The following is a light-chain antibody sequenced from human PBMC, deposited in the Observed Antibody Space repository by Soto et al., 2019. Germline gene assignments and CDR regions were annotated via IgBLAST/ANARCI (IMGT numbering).Light chain of an antibody. Sequence: DIVMTQSPDSLAVSLGERATINCKSSQSVLYSSNNKSYLAWYQQKPGQPPKLLIYWASTRESGVPDRFSGSGSGTDFTLTISSLLAEDVAVYYCQQYYRPWTFGQGTKVEIK. CDR1: QSVLYSSNNKSY. CDR3: QQYYRPWT. V-gene: IGKV4-1*01. CDR2: WAS. J-gene: IGKJ1*01.